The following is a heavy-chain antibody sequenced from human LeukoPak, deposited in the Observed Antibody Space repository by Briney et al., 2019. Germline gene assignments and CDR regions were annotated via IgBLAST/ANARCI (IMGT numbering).Heavy chain of an antibody. Sequence: GGSLRLSCAPSGFSFRDAWMNWFRQAPGKGLEWVGRITSKSAGETTDYAAPVKGRFTISRDDSKNTLYLQMNSLKIEDTAVYYCVTAGRGGSEHCAHWGQGTLVTVSS. CDR2: ITSKSAGETT. CDR1: GFSFRDAW. V-gene: IGHV3-15*05. CDR3: VTAGRGGSEHCAH. D-gene: IGHD1-26*01. J-gene: IGHJ4*02.